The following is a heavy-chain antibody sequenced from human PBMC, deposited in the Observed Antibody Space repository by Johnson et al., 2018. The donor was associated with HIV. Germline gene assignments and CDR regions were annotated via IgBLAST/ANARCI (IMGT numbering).Heavy chain of an antibody. J-gene: IGHJ3*02. D-gene: IGHD1-26*01. CDR1: GFTFSSYA. CDR2: ISGTGGST. Sequence: VQLVESGGDLVQPGGSLGLSCAASGFTFSSYAMSWVRQAPGRGLEWVSSISGTGGSTYYADSVKGRFTISRDNAKNSLYLQMNNLRDEDTALNYCAKDMSSGSYFGEWDHDAFDIWGQGTMVTVSS. V-gene: IGHV3-23*04. CDR3: AKDMSSGSYFGEWDHDAFDI.